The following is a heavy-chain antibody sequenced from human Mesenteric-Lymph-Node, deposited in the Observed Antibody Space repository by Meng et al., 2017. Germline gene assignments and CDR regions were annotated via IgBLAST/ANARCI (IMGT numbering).Heavy chain of an antibody. CDR3: ARHVYGDSYGF. Sequence: LRLQGSGPGLVKSSETRTLICTVSGGSLDNSAYFWDWIRQPPGKVLEWLGSVRYSGTAYYNPSLTSRVTISVDTSKNQFSLNLSSLTAADTAVYYCARHVYGDSYGFWGQGTLVTVSS. D-gene: IGHD4-17*01. J-gene: IGHJ4*02. CDR1: GGSLDNSAYF. CDR2: VRYSGTA. V-gene: IGHV4-39*01.